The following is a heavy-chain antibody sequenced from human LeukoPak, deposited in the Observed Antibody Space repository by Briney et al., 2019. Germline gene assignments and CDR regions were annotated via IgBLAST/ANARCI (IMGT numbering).Heavy chain of an antibody. D-gene: IGHD3-3*01. CDR3: ARGGLRFLEWLLYAFDY. Sequence: NASETLSLTCAVYGGSFSGYCWSWIRQPPGKGLEWIGEINRSGSTNYNPSLKSRVTISVDTSKNQFSLKLSSVTAADTAVYYCARGGLRFLEWLLYAFDYWGQGTLVTVSS. V-gene: IGHV4-34*01. CDR2: INRSGST. J-gene: IGHJ4*02. CDR1: GGSFSGYC.